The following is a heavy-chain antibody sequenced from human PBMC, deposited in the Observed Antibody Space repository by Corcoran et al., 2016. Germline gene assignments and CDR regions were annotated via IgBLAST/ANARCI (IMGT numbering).Heavy chain of an antibody. CDR2: IYYSGST. J-gene: IGHJ4*02. Sequence: QLQLQESGPGLVKPSETLSLTCTVSGGSISSSSYYWGWIRQPPGKGLEWIGSIYYSGSTYHNPSLKSRVTISLDTSKNQFSLRLSSVTAADTAGYYCARDDCSGGSCHCDFDYWGQGTLVTVSS. V-gene: IGHV4-39*07. CDR3: ARDDCSGGSCHCDFDY. CDR1: GGSISSSSYY. D-gene: IGHD2-15*01.